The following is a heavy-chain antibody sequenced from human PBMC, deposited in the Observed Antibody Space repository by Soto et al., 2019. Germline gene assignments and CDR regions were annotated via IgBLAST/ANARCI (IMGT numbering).Heavy chain of an antibody. CDR2: ISYDGTNK. D-gene: IGHD2-21*02. CDR1: GFTFSNFP. CDR3: ARDGDELGCGGDCYWSPRGYFDY. V-gene: IGHV3-30-3*01. Sequence: QVQLVESGGGVVQPGRSLRLSCAASGFTFSNFPMHWVRQAPGKGLKWVAFISYDGTNKFYAASVKGRFTISRDNSMNTLYLQMNSLRAEDTAVYYCARDGDELGCGGDCYWSPRGYFDYWGQGALVSVSS. J-gene: IGHJ4*02.